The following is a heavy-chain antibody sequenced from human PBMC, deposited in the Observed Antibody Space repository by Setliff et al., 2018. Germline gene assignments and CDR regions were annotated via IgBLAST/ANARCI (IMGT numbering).Heavy chain of an antibody. V-gene: IGHV1-46*01. CDR1: GHSLTSNH. D-gene: IGHD2-15*01. CDR2: INPIDGYT. Sequence: ASVKVSCKASGHSLTSNHFHWGRQAPGKGLEWMGTINPIDGYTIYAPAFQGRVAMTTDTSTGTAYMELSGLTSADTAIYYCIVNMVRPVTGLDSWGPGTLVTVSS. J-gene: IGHJ4*02. CDR3: IVNMVRPVTGLDS.